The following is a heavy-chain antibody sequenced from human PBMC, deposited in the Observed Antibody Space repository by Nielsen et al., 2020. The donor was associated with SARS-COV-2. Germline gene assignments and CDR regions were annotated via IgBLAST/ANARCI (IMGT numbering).Heavy chain of an antibody. D-gene: IGHD3-22*01. CDR2: IYPGDSDT. CDR3: ARQSYYDSSGLGVVDY. J-gene: IGHJ4*02. CDR1: GYSFTSYW. V-gene: IGHV5-51*01. Sequence: GESLKISCKGSGYSFTSYWIGWVRQMPGKGLEWMGIIYPGDSDTRYSPSFQGQVTISADKSISTAYLQWSSLKASDTAMYYRARQSYYDSSGLGVVDYWGQGTLVTVSS.